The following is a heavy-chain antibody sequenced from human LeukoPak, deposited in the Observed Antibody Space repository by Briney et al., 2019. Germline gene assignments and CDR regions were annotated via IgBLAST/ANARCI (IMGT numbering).Heavy chain of an antibody. CDR3: ARAKRRSPHDAFDI. J-gene: IGHJ3*02. D-gene: IGHD4-17*01. Sequence: GGSLRLSCAASGFTFSSYSMNWVRQAPGKGLEWVSSISSSSSYIYYADSVRGRFTISRDNAKNSLYLQMNSLRAEDTAVYHCARAKRRSPHDAFDIWGQGTMVTVSS. CDR2: ISSSSSYI. V-gene: IGHV3-21*01. CDR1: GFTFSSYS.